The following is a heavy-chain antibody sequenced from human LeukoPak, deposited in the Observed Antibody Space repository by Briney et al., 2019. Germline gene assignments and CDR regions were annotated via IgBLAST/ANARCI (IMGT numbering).Heavy chain of an antibody. J-gene: IGHJ4*02. CDR2: IGTAGDT. D-gene: IGHD1-26*01. CDR1: GFTLSNFA. V-gene: IGHV3-13*01. Sequence: PGGSLRLSCAASGFTLSNFAMHWVRQATGKGLEWVSAIGTAGDTSYPGSVKGRFTISRENAKNSLYLQMNNLRAEDTAVYYCARQMTPHGNFDYWGQGTLVTVSS. CDR3: ARQMTPHGNFDY.